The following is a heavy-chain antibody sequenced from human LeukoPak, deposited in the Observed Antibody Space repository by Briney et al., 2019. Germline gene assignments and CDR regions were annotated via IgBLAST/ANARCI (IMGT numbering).Heavy chain of an antibody. CDR2: IYYSGST. CDR3: ARAKAAAGIDYFDY. D-gene: IGHD6-13*01. CDR1: GASISDYY. Sequence: SETLSLTCTVSGASISDYYWNWIRQPPGKGLEWIGYIYYSGSTNYNPSLKSRVTISVDTSKNQFSLKLSSLTAAAPAVYYCARAKAAAGIDYFDYWGQGTLVTVSS. J-gene: IGHJ4*02. V-gene: IGHV4-59*13.